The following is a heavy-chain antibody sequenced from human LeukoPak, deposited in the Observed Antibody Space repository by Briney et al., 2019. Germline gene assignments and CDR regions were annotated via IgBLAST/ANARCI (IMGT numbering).Heavy chain of an antibody. CDR3: ARGDFWSGYPFDY. D-gene: IGHD3-3*01. CDR2: INHSGST. CDR1: GGSFSGYY. J-gene: IGHJ4*02. Sequence: PSETLSLTCAVYGGSFSGYYWSWIRQPPGKGLEWIGEINHSGSTNYNPSLKSRATISVDTSKNQLSLKLSSVTAADTAVYYCARGDFWSGYPFDYWGQGTLVTVSS. V-gene: IGHV4-34*01.